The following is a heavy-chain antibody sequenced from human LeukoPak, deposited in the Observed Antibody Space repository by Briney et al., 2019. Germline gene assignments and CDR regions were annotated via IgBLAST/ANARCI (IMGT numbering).Heavy chain of an antibody. CDR3: ARDIVLMVYATGSPGFDYYGMDV. J-gene: IGHJ6*02. CDR1: GYTFTSYD. V-gene: IGHV1-8*01. D-gene: IGHD2-8*01. CDR2: MNPNSGNT. Sequence: VASVKVSCKASGYTFTSYDINWVRQATGQGLEWMGWMNPNSGNTGYAQKFQGRVTMTRNTSISTAYMELSSLRSEDTAVYYCARDIVLMVYATGSPGFDYYGMDVWGQGTTVTVSS.